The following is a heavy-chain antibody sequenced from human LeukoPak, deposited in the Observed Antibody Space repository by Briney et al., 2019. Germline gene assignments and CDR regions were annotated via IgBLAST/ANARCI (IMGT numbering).Heavy chain of an antibody. D-gene: IGHD5-12*01. CDR2: ISSSGSTI. J-gene: IGHJ4*02. V-gene: IGHV3-48*03. CDR1: GFTLSSYE. CDR3: TRVEASGYDYGAFDY. Sequence: GGSLRHSCAASGFTLSSYEMNGVRPAPGKGVEGVSYISSSGSTIYYAAAVQGRFTISRDNTKNSLYLQMSSLRADATAVYYCTRVEASGYDYGAFDYWGQGTLVTVSS.